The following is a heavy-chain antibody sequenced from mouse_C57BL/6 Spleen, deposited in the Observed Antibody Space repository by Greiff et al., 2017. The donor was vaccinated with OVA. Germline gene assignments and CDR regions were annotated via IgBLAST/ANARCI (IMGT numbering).Heavy chain of an antibody. Sequence: VQLQQSGAELVRPGASVTLSCKASGYTFTDYEMHWVKQTPVHGLEWIGAIDPETGGTAYNQKFKGKAILTADKSSSTAYMELRSLTSEDSAVYYCTRGGYYYGSSRCAYWGQGTLVTVSA. V-gene: IGHV1-15*01. J-gene: IGHJ3*01. D-gene: IGHD1-1*01. CDR1: GYTFTDYE. CDR2: IDPETGGT. CDR3: TRGGYYYGSSRCAY.